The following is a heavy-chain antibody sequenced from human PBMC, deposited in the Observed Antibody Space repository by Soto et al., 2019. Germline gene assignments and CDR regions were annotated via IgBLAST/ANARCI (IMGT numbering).Heavy chain of an antibody. CDR2: TIPILSMS. D-gene: IGHD3-10*02. Sequence: QVQLVQSGAELKKPGSSVRVSCKASGDTFTFYTINWVRQAPGLGLEWMGRTIPILSMSNYALKFQGRLTISADKSTSTAYMVLNSLKPEDTAMYYCATSYCSGSQAFDVWGQGALVTVSS. CDR1: GDTFTFYT. J-gene: IGHJ4*02. CDR3: ATSYCSGSQAFDV. V-gene: IGHV1-69*02.